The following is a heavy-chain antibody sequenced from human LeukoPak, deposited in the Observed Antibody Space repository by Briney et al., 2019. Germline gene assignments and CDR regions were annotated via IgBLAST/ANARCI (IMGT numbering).Heavy chain of an antibody. CDR3: ARVRDAYNYFDY. D-gene: IGHD1-14*01. V-gene: IGHV3-48*01. J-gene: IGHJ4*02. CDR2: ITSSSTTI. Sequence: GGSLRLSCAASGSTFSSYAMPWVRQAPGKGLEWVSYITSSSTTIYYADSVKGRFTISRDSAKNSLYLQMNSLRAEDTAVYYCARVRDAYNYFDYWGQGTLVTVSS. CDR1: GSTFSSYA.